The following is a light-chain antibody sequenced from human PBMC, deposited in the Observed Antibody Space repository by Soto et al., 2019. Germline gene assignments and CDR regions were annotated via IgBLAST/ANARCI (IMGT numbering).Light chain of an antibody. CDR1: QTISNW. CDR3: QQYSSNSA. J-gene: IGKJ1*01. CDR2: RAS. V-gene: IGKV1-5*03. Sequence: DIQMTQSPSTLSASVGDRVTITCRASQTISNWLAWYQQKPGKAPKLLIHRASSLGTGVPSMFSGSGSGTEFTLTITSLQPDDFATYYCQQYSSNSAFGPGTKVEIK.